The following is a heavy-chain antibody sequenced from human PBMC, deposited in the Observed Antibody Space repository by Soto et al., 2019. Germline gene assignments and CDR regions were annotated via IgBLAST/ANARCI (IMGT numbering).Heavy chain of an antibody. V-gene: IGHV4-30-2*01. CDR2: IYHSGTT. J-gene: IGHJ4*02. Sequence: PSETLSLTCTVSGGSIGNDDYSWSWVRQPPGKGLEWIGYIYHSGTTYYNPSLTSRVTISVDGSNNQFSLKLTSMTAADTAVYYCAMVIPATRYFAYWGQGILVTVSS. D-gene: IGHD3-16*02. CDR3: AMVIPATRYFAY. CDR1: GGSIGNDDYS.